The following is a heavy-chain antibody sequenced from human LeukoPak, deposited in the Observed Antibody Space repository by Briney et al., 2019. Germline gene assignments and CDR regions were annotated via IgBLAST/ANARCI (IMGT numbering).Heavy chain of an antibody. CDR2: INQDGSAK. CDR1: GFTFSNYW. V-gene: IGHV3-7*01. CDR3: AKDVGYNRFDY. D-gene: IGHD5-24*01. J-gene: IGHJ4*02. Sequence: GGSLRLSCAASGFTFSNYWMTWVRQAPEKGLEWVANINQDGSAKYYEDSVKGRFTISRDNAKNSLYLQMTSLRADDTAVYYCAKDVGYNRFDYWGQGTLVTVSS.